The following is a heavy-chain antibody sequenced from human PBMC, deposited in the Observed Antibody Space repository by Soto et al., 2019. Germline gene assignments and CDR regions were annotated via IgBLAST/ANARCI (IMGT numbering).Heavy chain of an antibody. CDR1: GGSFSGYY. D-gene: IGHD6-13*01. J-gene: IGHJ6*02. CDR2: IYYSGST. CDR3: AREIAAAGPPFYYYYGMDV. Sequence: SETLSLTCAVYGGSFSGYYWSWIRQPPGKGLEWIGYIYYSGSTNYNPSLKSQVTKSVDTSKNQFSLKLSTVTAADTAVYNCAREIAAAGPPFYYYYGMDVWGQGTTVTVSS. V-gene: IGHV4-59*01.